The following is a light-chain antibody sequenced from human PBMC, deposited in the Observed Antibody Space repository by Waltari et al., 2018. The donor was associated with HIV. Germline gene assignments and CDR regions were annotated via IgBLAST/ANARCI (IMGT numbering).Light chain of an antibody. V-gene: IGKV3-20*01. CDR2: GTS. CDR1: ESIVSDY. CDR3: QQYGSSPWT. Sequence: EIVLTQSPGTMSLSPGERATLSCRASESIVSDYLAWYQQKGGPAPMLLIYGTSNRATGIPDRFSGSGSVTDFTLTISRLEPQDFAVYYCQQYGSSPWTFGQGTKVEIK. J-gene: IGKJ1*01.